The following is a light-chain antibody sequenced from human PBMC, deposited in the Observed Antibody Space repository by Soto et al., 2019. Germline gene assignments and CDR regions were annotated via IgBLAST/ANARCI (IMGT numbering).Light chain of an antibody. V-gene: IGLV1-40*01. CDR2: ANN. CDR1: TSNIGAGYD. J-gene: IGLJ3*02. CDR3: QSYDNSLSGWV. Sequence: QSVLTQPPSVSGAPGQRVTIPCTGSTSNIGAGYDVHWYQQVSGTAPKLLIYANNNRPSGVPDRFSGSKSGTSATLAITGLQAEDETDYYCQSYDNSLSGWVFGGRTKLTVL.